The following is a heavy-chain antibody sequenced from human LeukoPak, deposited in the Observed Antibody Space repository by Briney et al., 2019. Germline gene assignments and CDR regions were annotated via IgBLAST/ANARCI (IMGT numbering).Heavy chain of an antibody. J-gene: IGHJ4*02. CDR2: MNPNSGGT. D-gene: IGHD2-8*01. CDR3: ARGGRIVLMVYAIQSFDY. Sequence: ASVKVSCKASGYTFTSEDINWVRQAPGQGPEWMGWMNPNSGGTNYAQKFQGRVTMTRDTSISTAYMELSRLRSDDTAVYYCARGGRIVLMVYAIQSFDYWGQGTLVTVSS. CDR1: GYTFTSED. V-gene: IGHV1-2*02.